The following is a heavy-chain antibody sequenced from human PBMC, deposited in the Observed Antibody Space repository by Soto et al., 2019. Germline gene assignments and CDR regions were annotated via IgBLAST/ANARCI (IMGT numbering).Heavy chain of an antibody. CDR1: GGSISSGGYY. J-gene: IGHJ3*02. Sequence: QVQLQESGPGLVKPSQTLSLTCTVSGGSISSGGYYWSWIRQHPGKGLEWIGYIYYSGSTYYNPSLKSRVTISVDTSNNQFSLKLSSVTAADTAVYYCARDRDSSGYDAFDIWGQGTMVTVSS. CDR2: IYYSGST. D-gene: IGHD3-22*01. CDR3: ARDRDSSGYDAFDI. V-gene: IGHV4-31*03.